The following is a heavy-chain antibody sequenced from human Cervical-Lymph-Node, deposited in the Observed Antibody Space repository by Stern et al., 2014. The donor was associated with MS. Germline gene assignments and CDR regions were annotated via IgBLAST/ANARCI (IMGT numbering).Heavy chain of an antibody. CDR1: GGTFSSYA. CDR3: ARDGGGVDI. V-gene: IGHV1-69*17. Sequence: VQLVQSGAEVKKPGSSVKVSCKASGGTFSSYAIRWWRQSPGQGLGWMGGILPMLGIANYAQKLLDRITITADKTKSKAHMALGSLRSEDTAVYYCARDGGGVDIWGPGTMVTVSS. J-gene: IGHJ3*02. CDR2: ILPMLGIA. D-gene: IGHD2-8*02.